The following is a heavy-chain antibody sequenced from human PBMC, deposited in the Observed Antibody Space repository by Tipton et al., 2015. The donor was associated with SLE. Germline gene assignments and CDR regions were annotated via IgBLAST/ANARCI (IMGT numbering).Heavy chain of an antibody. Sequence: LVQSGVEVKKPGASVRVSCKASGYTFTTYGISWVRQAPGQGLEWMGWISTYNGNTDYAQKLQGRVTMTSDTSTSTAYMELRSLRSEDTAVYYCARVVIGGSREGDYSFYYMDVWGERTSVTVSS. V-gene: IGHV1-18*01. CDR2: ISTYNGNT. J-gene: IGHJ6*03. CDR3: ARVVIGGSREGDYSFYYMDV. CDR1: GYTFTTYG. D-gene: IGHD2-15*01.